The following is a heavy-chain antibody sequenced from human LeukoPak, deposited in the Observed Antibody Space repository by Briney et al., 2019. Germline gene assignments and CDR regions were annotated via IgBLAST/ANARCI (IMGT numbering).Heavy chain of an antibody. CDR3: ARGQITSAWLDC. Sequence: PGGSLRLSCAASGFTVSRNYMSWVRQAPEKGLEWLSVLYSGGSTYYADSVKGRFTISRDDSGNTLYLQVNSLTADDTAVYYCARGQITSAWLDCWGQGTLVTVSS. J-gene: IGHJ4*02. D-gene: IGHD6-19*01. V-gene: IGHV3-53*01. CDR1: GFTVSRNY. CDR2: LYSGGST.